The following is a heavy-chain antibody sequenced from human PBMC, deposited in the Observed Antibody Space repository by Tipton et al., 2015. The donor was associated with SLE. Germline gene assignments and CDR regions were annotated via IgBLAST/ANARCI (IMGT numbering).Heavy chain of an antibody. CDR1: GFTFSSYA. CDR3: AKEFRGSWDLIAVTGGAFDI. J-gene: IGHJ3*02. Sequence: GSLRLSCAASGFTFSSYAMSWVRQAPGKGLEWVSAISGSGGSTYYADSVKGRFTISRDNSKNTLYLQMNSLRAEDTAVYYCAKEFRGSWDLIAVTGGAFDIWGQGTMVTVSS. CDR2: ISGSGGST. V-gene: IGHV3-23*01. D-gene: IGHD6-19*01.